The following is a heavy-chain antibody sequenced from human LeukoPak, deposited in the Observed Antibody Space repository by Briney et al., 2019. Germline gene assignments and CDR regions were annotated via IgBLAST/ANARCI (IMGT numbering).Heavy chain of an antibody. J-gene: IGHJ4*02. CDR1: GFTVTSYL. CDR2: ISYDGSNK. D-gene: IGHD2-15*01. V-gene: IGHV3-30-3*01. CDR3: ARDHSDMDYYFDY. Sequence: GSLRLSCAASGFTVTSYLMSWVRQAPGKGLEWVAVISYDGSNKYYADSVKGRFTISRDNSKNTLYLQMNSLRAEDTAVYYCARDHSDMDYYFDYWGQGTLVTVSS.